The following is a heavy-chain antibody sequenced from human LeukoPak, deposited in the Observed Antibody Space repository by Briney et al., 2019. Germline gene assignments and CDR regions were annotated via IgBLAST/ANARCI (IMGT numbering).Heavy chain of an antibody. CDR1: GFTFSDYY. CDR3: ARAKRKCGGDCYSYYYYGMDV. D-gene: IGHD2-21*02. Sequence: GGSLRLSCAASGFTFSDYYMSWIRQAPGKGLEWVSYISSSGSTIYYADSVKGRFTISRDNAKNSLYLQMNSLRAEDTAVYYCARAKRKCGGDCYSYYYYGMDVWGQGTTVTVSS. V-gene: IGHV3-11*04. J-gene: IGHJ6*02. CDR2: ISSSGSTI.